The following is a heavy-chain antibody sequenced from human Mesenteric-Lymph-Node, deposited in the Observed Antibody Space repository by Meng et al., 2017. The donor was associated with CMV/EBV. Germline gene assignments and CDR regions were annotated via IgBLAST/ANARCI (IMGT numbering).Heavy chain of an antibody. J-gene: IGHJ4*02. V-gene: IGHV3-30*02. CDR2: ILYDGSDK. Sequence: GGPLRLSCAASGFIFKDDGLHWVRQTPGKGVEWVAFILYDGSDKFYADSVKGRFTITRDNSKNTLYLQMTSLRPEDTAVYYCMKDPAVAWGQGTLVTVSS. CDR1: GFIFKDDG. CDR3: MKDPAVA. D-gene: IGHD4-23*01.